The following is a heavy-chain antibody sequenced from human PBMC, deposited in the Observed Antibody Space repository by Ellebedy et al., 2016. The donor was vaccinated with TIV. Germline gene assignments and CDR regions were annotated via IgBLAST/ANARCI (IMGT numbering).Heavy chain of an antibody. V-gene: IGHV1-2*02. CDR1: GYTFTSYY. CDR2: INPNSGGT. Sequence: ASVKVSXKASGYTFTSYYMHWVRQAPGQGLEWMGWINPNSGGTNYAQKFQGRVTMTRDTSISTAYMELSRLRSDDTAVYYCAREKTAAGTVDYWGQGTLVTVSS. CDR3: AREKTAAGTVDY. J-gene: IGHJ4*02. D-gene: IGHD6-13*01.